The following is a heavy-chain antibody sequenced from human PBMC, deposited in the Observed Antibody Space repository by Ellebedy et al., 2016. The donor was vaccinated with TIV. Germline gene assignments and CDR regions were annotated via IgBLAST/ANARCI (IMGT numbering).Heavy chain of an antibody. V-gene: IGHV1-46*01. J-gene: IGHJ4*02. Sequence: ASVKVSCKASGYTFTSYYMYWVRQAPGQGLEWMGTINPSGGSTNYAQKFQGRVTMTRDTSTSTVYMELSSLRSEDTAVYYCARDRLGWREPPNYWGQGTLVTVSS. D-gene: IGHD7-27*01. CDR3: ARDRLGWREPPNY. CDR2: INPSGGST. CDR1: GYTFTSYY.